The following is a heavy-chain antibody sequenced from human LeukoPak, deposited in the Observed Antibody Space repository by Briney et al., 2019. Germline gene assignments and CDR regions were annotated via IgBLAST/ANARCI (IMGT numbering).Heavy chain of an antibody. CDR3: AREVVSGSYSHYYYYYGMDV. D-gene: IGHD3-10*01. J-gene: IGHJ6*02. CDR2: IYYSGST. Sequence: AETLSLTCTVSGGSISSYYWSWIRQPPGKGLEWIGYIYYSGSTNYYPSLKSRVTISVDTSKTQFSLKLSSVTAADTAVYYCAREVVSGSYSHYYYYYGMDVWGQGTTVTVSS. CDR1: GGSISSYY. V-gene: IGHV4-59*01.